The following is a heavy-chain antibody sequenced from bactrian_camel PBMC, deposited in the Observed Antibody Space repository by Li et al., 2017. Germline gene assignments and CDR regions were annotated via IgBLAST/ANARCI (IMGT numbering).Heavy chain of an antibody. Sequence: VQLVESGGGLVQLGGSLRLSCAASGFTFRIHDMSWVRQAPGKGLEWVSAINSAGGITYYADSAKGRFTISTDSAKNTVYLQLNDLKIEDTAMYYCAKGLGLYSDYDNSWGQGTQVTVS. CDR2: INSAGGIT. CDR3: AKGLGLYSDYDNS. J-gene: IGHJ6*01. D-gene: IGHD4*01. CDR1: GFTFRIHD. V-gene: IGHV3S40*01.